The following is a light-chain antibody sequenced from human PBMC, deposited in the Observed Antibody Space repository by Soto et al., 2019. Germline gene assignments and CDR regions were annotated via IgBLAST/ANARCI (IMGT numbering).Light chain of an antibody. CDR1: SSNIGAGYD. J-gene: IGLJ2*01. CDR3: HSYDVSLSGPV. CDR2: DNN. Sequence: QSVLTQPPSGSGAPGQRVTISCTGSSSNIGAGYDVHWYQQLPGTAPKVLIYDNNSRPSGVPGRFSGSKSGTSASLAITGLQAEDEADYYCHSYDVSLSGPVFGGGTKLTVL. V-gene: IGLV1-40*01.